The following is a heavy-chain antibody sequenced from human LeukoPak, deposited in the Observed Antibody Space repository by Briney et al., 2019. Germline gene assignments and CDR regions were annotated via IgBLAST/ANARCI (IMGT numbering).Heavy chain of an antibody. CDR1: GFTFSTYG. D-gene: IGHD2-8*01. CDR2: ISYDENNK. CDR3: ARDRFAHCTNGVCYPRRHYYYGMDV. J-gene: IGHJ6*02. Sequence: PGGSLRLSCAASGFTFSTYGTHWVRQAPGKGLEWVAVISYDENNKYYADSVKGRFTISRDNSKNTLYLQMNSLRAEDTAVYYCARDRFAHCTNGVCYPRRHYYYGMDVWGQGTTVTVSS. V-gene: IGHV3-30*03.